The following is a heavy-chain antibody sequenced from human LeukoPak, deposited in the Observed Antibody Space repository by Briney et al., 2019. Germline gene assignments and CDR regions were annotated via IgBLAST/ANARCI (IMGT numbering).Heavy chain of an antibody. Sequence: GGSLRLSCAASGFTFSSYSMNWVRQAPGKGLEWVSSISSSSSYIYYADSVKGRFTISRDNAKNSLYLQMNSLRAEDTAVYYCARDSIVDSSSWTRAFDIWGQGTVVTVSS. CDR1: GFTFSSYS. CDR2: ISSSSSYI. CDR3: ARDSIVDSSSWTRAFDI. J-gene: IGHJ3*02. D-gene: IGHD6-13*01. V-gene: IGHV3-21*01.